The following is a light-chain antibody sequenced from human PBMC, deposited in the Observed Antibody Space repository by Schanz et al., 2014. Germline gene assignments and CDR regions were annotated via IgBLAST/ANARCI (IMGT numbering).Light chain of an antibody. CDR1: SSDVGRYNF. V-gene: IGLV2-14*03. CDR3: ASYTSTSIVV. CDR2: DVS. Sequence: QSALTQPASVSGSPGQSITISCTGTSSDVGRYNFVSWYQQHPDKAPKLMIYDVSNRPSGVSNRFSGSKSGNTASLTISGLQAEDEADFYCASYTSTSIVVFGGGTKLTVL. J-gene: IGLJ2*01.